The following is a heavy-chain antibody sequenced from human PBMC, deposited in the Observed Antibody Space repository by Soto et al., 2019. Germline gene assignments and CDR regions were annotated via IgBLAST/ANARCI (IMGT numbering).Heavy chain of an antibody. J-gene: IGHJ4*02. CDR3: ARYVYYDILTGHLDY. CDR2: INPNSGGT. V-gene: IGHV1-2*02. CDR1: GYTFTGYY. Sequence: ASVKVSCKASGYTFTGYYMHWVRQAPGQGLEWMGWINPNSGGTNYAQKFQGRVTMTRDTSISTAYMELSRLRSDDTAAYYCARYVYYDILTGHLDYWGQGTLVTVSS. D-gene: IGHD3-9*01.